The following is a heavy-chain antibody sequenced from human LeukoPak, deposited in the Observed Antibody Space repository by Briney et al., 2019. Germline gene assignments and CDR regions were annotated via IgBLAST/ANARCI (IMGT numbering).Heavy chain of an antibody. CDR1: GGSISSGGYY. CDR2: IYYSGST. D-gene: IGHD3-10*01. J-gene: IGHJ5*02. CDR3: ARVNYGSGSYYKFDL. Sequence: SQTLSLTCTVSGGSISSGGYYWSWIRQHPGKGLEWIGYIYYSGSTYYNPSLKSRVTISVDTSKNQFSLKLSSVTAADTAVYYCARVNYGSGSYYKFDLWGQGTLVTVSS. V-gene: IGHV4-31*03.